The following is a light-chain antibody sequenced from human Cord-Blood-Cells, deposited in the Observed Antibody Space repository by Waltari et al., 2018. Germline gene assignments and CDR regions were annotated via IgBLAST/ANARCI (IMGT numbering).Light chain of an antibody. CDR2: AAS. J-gene: IGKJ3*01. Sequence: DIQITQSPSSLSASVGDRVTITCRASQSISSYLNWYQHKSGKATKLLIYAASSLQSGVPSRFSGSGSGTDFTLTISRLQPEDFATYYCQQSYSTPFTFGPGTKVDIK. CDR1: QSISSY. CDR3: QQSYSTPFT. V-gene: IGKV1-39*01.